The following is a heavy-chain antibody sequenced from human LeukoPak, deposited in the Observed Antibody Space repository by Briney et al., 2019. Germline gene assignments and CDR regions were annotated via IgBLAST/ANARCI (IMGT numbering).Heavy chain of an antibody. CDR3: ARYYDFWSGYYHGMDV. Sequence: ASVKVSCKASGYTFTSYGISWVRQAPGQGLEWMGWISAYNGNTNYAQKLQGSVTMTTDTSTSTVYMELRSLRSDDTAVYYCARYYDFWSGYYHGMDVWGQGTTVTVSS. J-gene: IGHJ6*02. D-gene: IGHD3-3*01. CDR2: ISAYNGNT. CDR1: GYTFTSYG. V-gene: IGHV1-18*01.